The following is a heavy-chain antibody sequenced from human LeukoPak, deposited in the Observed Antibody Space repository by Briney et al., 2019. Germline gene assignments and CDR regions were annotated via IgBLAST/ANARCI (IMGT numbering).Heavy chain of an antibody. V-gene: IGHV3-48*03. J-gene: IGHJ4*02. Sequence: GGSLRLSCAASGFTFSSYEMNWVRQAPGKGLEWVSYISSSGSTIYYADSVKGRFTISRDNSKNTLYLQMNSLRAEDTAVYYCAKDELYCSSTSCYAFFDYWGQGTLVTVSS. D-gene: IGHD2-2*01. CDR2: ISSSGSTI. CDR3: AKDELYCSSTSCYAFFDY. CDR1: GFTFSSYE.